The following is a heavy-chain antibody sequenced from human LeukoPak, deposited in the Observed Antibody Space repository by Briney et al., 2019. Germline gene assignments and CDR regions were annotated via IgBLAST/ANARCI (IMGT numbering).Heavy chain of an antibody. CDR2: ISGDGGRK. D-gene: IGHD5-18*01. V-gene: IGHV3-43*02. Sequence: PGGSLRLSCAASGFTFDDYAMHWVRQAPGKGLEWVSLISGDGGRKYYEDSVKGRFTISRDNSKNSLYLQMNSLRTEDTALYYCAKDIHSGQQLWVDYWGQGTLVTVSS. J-gene: IGHJ4*02. CDR3: AKDIHSGQQLWVDY. CDR1: GFTFDDYA.